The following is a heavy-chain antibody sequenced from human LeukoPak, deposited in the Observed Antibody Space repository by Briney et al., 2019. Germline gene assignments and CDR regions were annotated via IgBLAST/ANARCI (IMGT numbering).Heavy chain of an antibody. D-gene: IGHD3-9*01. J-gene: IGHJ4*02. CDR1: GFTFSSSW. V-gene: IGHV3-74*01. Sequence: GGSLRLSCAASGFTFSSSWMHWVRQVPGKGLVWVSRINSDGSITTYADSVKGRFTISRDNAQHTLYLQMNSLRADDTAVYYCVRALNGNTDYWGQGTLVTVSS. CDR3: VRALNGNTDY. CDR2: INSDGSIT.